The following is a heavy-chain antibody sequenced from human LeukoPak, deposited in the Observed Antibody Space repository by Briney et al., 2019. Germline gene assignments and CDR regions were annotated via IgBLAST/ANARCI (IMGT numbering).Heavy chain of an antibody. D-gene: IGHD6-13*01. CDR3: ARARNQQLVRKRSYYYYMDV. CDR2: IYYSGST. J-gene: IGHJ6*03. CDR1: GGSISSSSYY. Sequence: SETLSLTCTVSGGSISSSSYYWGWIRQPPGKGLEWIGSIYYSGSTYYNPSLKSRVTISVDTSKNQFSLKLSSVTAADTAVYYCARARNQQLVRKRSYYYYMDVWGKGTTVTVSS. V-gene: IGHV4-39*01.